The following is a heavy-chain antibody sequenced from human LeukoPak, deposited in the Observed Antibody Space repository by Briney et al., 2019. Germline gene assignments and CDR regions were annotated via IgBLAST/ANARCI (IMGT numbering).Heavy chain of an antibody. CDR3: ARGPYSSGWYGLDY. J-gene: IGHJ4*02. Sequence: ASVKVSCKTSGYNFIYYYIHWVRQAPGQGLEWMALINPSGGSTSYAQKSQGRVTMTRDTSTSTVYMELRSLRSEDTAVYYCARGPYSSGWYGLDYWGQGTLVTVSS. V-gene: IGHV1-46*01. CDR1: GYNFIYYY. D-gene: IGHD6-19*01. CDR2: INPSGGST.